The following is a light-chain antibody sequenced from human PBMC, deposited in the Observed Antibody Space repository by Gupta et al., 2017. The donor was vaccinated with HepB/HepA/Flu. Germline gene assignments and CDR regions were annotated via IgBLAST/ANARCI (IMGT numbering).Light chain of an antibody. CDR1: QSLLYSNGYNY. CDR2: LGS. J-gene: IGKJ4*01. CDR3: KLAQQTPLT. V-gene: IGKV2-28*01. Sequence: DIVMTQSPLSLPVTPGEPASISCRSSQSLLYSNGYNYLDWYLQKPGQSPQLLIYLGSNRASGVPHRFSGSGPVTDFTLKISRVEAEDVGVYYCKLAQQTPLTFGRGTKVEIK.